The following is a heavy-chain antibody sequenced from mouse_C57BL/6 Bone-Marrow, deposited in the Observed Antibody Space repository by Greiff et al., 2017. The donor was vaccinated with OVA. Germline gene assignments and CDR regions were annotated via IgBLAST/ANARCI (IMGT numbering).Heavy chain of an antibody. CDR2: ISDGGSYT. CDR3: AREGITTVAYFDY. D-gene: IGHD1-1*01. J-gene: IGHJ2*01. CDR1: GFTFSSYA. V-gene: IGHV5-4*01. Sequence: EVMLVESGGGLVKPGGSLKLSCAASGFTFSSYAMSWVRQTPEKRLEWVATISDGGSYTYYPDNVKGRVTISRDNAKNNLYLQMSHLKSEDTAMYYCAREGITTVAYFDYWGQGTTLTVSS.